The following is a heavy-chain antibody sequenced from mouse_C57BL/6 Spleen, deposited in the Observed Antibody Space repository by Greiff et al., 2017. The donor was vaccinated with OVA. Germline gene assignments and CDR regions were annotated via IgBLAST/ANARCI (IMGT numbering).Heavy chain of an antibody. CDR3: ARWGTTVPYFDY. Sequence: QVQLQQPGAELVRPGSSVKLSCKASGYTFTSYWMDWVKQRPGQGLEWIGNIYPSDSETHYNQKFKDKATLTVDKSSSTAYMQLSSLTSEDSAVYYCARWGTTVPYFDYWGQGTTLTVSS. CDR2: IYPSDSET. CDR1: GYTFTSYW. D-gene: IGHD1-1*01. J-gene: IGHJ2*01. V-gene: IGHV1-61*01.